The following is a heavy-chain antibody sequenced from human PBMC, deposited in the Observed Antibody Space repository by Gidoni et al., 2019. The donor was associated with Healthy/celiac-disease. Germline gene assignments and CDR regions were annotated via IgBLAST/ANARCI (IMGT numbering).Heavy chain of an antibody. J-gene: IGHJ6*02. CDR1: GFTFDDSA. V-gene: IGHV3-9*01. CDR3: AKDILDCSGGSCYVRGAYYYYGMDV. Sequence: EVQLVESGGGLVQPGRSLRLSCAASGFTFDDSAMHWVRHAPGKGLEWGSGISWNSGSIGYADSVKGRFTISRDNAKNSLYLQMNSLRAEDTALYYCAKDILDCSGGSCYVRGAYYYYGMDVWGQGTTVTVSS. D-gene: IGHD2-15*01. CDR2: ISWNSGSI.